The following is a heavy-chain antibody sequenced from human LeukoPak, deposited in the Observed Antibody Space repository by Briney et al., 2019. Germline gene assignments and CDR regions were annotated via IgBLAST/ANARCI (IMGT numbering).Heavy chain of an antibody. CDR3: AKVHYDYVWGSYGGDYFDY. CDR1: GFTFSSYG. V-gene: IGHV3-30*02. Sequence: GGSLRLSCAASGFTFSSYGMHWVRQAPGNGLEWVAFIRYDGSNKYYADSVKGRFTISRDNSKITLYLQMNSLRAEDTAVYYCAKVHYDYVWGSYGGDYFDYWGQGTLVTVSS. CDR2: IRYDGSNK. D-gene: IGHD3-16*01. J-gene: IGHJ4*02.